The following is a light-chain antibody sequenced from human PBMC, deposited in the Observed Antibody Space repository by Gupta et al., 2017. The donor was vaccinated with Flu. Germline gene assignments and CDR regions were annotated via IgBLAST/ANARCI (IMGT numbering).Light chain of an antibody. CDR1: ALPKQY. V-gene: IGLV3-25*02. Sequence: SSELPQPPSVSVSPGQTARITCSGDALPKQYAYWYQQKPGQAPVLVIYKDSERPSGIPERFSGSSSGTTVTLTISGVQAEDEADYYCHSAESSGTYPVFGGGTKLTVL. CDR2: KDS. J-gene: IGLJ3*02. CDR3: HSAESSGTYPV.